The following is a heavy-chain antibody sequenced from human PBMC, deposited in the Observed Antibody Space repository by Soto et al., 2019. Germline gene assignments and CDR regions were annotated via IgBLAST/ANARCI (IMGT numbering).Heavy chain of an antibody. Sequence: PGGSLRLSCAASGFSFSEHYMSWIRQAPGKGLEWISYISSSGSYANYADSVKGRFAISRDNARETVFLQMNSLRAEDTAVYYRAREEGLSATPDYWGQGTLVLVSS. V-gene: IGHV3-11*06. J-gene: IGHJ4*02. CDR2: ISSSGSYA. CDR1: GFSFSEHY. CDR3: AREEGLSATPDY.